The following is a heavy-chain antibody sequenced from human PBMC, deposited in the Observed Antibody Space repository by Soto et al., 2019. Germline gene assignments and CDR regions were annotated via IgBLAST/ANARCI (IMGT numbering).Heavy chain of an antibody. J-gene: IGHJ6*02. V-gene: IGHV3-30*18. CDR3: AKVFLDVVLLPAGYGYGMDV. D-gene: IGHD2-2*03. Sequence: QVQLVESGGGVVQPGRSLRLSCAASGFSFRNYGMHWVRQAPGKGLAWVAVISNDGSNKYYEDTVKGRFTISRDNSKNTLYLQMNSLRPEDTAVYYCAKVFLDVVLLPAGYGYGMDVWGQGTTVSVSS. CDR2: ISNDGSNK. CDR1: GFSFRNYG.